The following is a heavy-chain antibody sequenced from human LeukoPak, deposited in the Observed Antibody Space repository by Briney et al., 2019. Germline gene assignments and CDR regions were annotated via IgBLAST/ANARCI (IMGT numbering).Heavy chain of an antibody. V-gene: IGHV3-23*01. CDR1: GFTFSSYA. CDR3: AKAPDCGGDCYFDY. CDR2: ISGSGGST. J-gene: IGHJ4*02. D-gene: IGHD2-21*02. Sequence: GGSLRLSCAASGFTFSSYARSWVRQAPGKGLEWVSAISGSGGSTYYADSVKGRFTISRDNSKNTLYLQMNSLRAEDTAVYYCAKAPDCGGDCYFDYWGQGTLVTVSS.